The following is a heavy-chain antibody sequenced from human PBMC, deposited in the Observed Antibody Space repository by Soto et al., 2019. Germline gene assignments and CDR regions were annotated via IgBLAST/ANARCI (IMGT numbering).Heavy chain of an antibody. CDR1: GGTFSSYA. D-gene: IGHD3-9*01. CDR3: ARGRWDDILTGYYRAGAFDI. Sequence: GASVKVSCKASGGTFSSYAISWVRQAPGQGLEWMGGIIPIFGTANYAQKFQGRVTITADESTSTAYMELSSLRSEDTAVYYCARGRWDDILTGYYRAGAFDIWGQGTMVTVSS. V-gene: IGHV1-69*13. CDR2: IIPIFGTA. J-gene: IGHJ3*02.